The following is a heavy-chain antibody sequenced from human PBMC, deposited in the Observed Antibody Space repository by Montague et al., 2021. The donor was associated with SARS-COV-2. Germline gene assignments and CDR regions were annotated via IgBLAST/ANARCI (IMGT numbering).Heavy chain of an antibody. CDR1: GGSFSGYY. D-gene: IGHD2-2*01. J-gene: IGHJ6*02. CDR3: ARVRAVPAAMRIFRLGRSYYGMDV. Sequence: SETLSLTCAVYGGSFSGYYCSWIRQPPGKGLEWIGEIKHSGSTNYNPSLKSRVTISVDTSKNQFSLKLSSVTAAETAVYYCARVRAVPAAMRIFRLGRSYYGMDVWGQGTTVTVSS. V-gene: IGHV4-34*01. CDR2: IKHSGST.